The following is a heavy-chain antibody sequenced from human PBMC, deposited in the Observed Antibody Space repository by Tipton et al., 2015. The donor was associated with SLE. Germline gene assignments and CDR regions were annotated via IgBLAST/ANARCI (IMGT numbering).Heavy chain of an antibody. Sequence: QSGAEVKKPGDSVKVSCKASGYTFTSHNMNWVRQAPGQGLEWMAWISTKTGNPTCAQGFTGRFVFSLDTSVNTAYLQISSLEAEDTAVHYCAATVTTDYGMDVWGRGTTVTVSS. CDR3: AATVTTDYGMDV. CDR1: GYTFTSHN. CDR2: ISTKTGNP. J-gene: IGHJ6*02. V-gene: IGHV7-4-1*02. D-gene: IGHD4-17*01.